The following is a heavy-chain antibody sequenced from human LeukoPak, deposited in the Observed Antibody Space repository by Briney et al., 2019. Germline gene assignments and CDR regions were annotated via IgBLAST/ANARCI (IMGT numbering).Heavy chain of an antibody. Sequence: GGSLRLSCAASGFRVSDYYMSWIRQSPGKGLEWVSAISGSGGSTYYADSVKARFTTSRDNSKNTLYLQMNSLRAEDTAVYYCAKAGYSSSWTDPNYYYGMDVWGQGTTATVSS. V-gene: IGHV3-23*01. D-gene: IGHD6-13*01. CDR2: ISGSGGST. CDR3: AKAGYSSSWTDPNYYYGMDV. CDR1: GFRVSDYY. J-gene: IGHJ6*02.